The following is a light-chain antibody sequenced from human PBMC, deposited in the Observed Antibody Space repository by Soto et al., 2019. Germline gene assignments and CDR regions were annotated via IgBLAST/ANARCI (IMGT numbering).Light chain of an antibody. CDR1: QSISRY. CDR3: QQYKSYST. CDR2: DAS. V-gene: IGKV1-5*01. J-gene: IGKJ4*01. Sequence: VRVTQSPATLSGSVGDRVTITCRASQSISRYLAWYQKKPGKAPKLLISDASSLQSGVPSRLSGSGSGTEFTLTISSLQPDDFATYYCQQYKSYSTFGGGTKVDI.